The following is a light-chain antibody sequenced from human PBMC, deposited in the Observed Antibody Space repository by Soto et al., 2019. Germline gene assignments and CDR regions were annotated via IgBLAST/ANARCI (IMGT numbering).Light chain of an antibody. Sequence: QSALTQPPSASGSPGQSVTISCTGTSSDVGGHNYVSWYQQHPGKAPKLMIYEVSKRPSGVPDRFSGSKSGNTASLTVSGLQAEDEADYYCSSYAGNNNLVFGGGTQLTVL. CDR3: SSYAGNNNLV. CDR2: EVS. CDR1: SSDVGGHNY. J-gene: IGLJ2*01. V-gene: IGLV2-8*01.